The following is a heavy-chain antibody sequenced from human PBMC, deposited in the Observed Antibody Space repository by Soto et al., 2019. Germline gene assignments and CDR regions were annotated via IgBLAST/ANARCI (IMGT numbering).Heavy chain of an antibody. V-gene: IGHV3-23*01. Sequence: GGSLRLSCAVSGFTFSSYAMSWVRQAPGRGLEWVSTISGSGGSTYYADSVKGRFTFSRDNSKNTLYLQMNSLRAEDTAVFYCAKDKMGVETNWFDPWGQGTLVTVSS. CDR2: ISGSGGST. D-gene: IGHD3-3*01. CDR1: GFTFSSYA. CDR3: AKDKMGVETNWFDP. J-gene: IGHJ5*02.